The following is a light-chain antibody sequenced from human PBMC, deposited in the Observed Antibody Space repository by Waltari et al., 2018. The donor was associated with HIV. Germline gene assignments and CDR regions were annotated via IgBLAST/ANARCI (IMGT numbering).Light chain of an antibody. CDR1: QNINSY. CDR3: QQYYVYPRT. Sequence: AIRMTQSPSSFSASTGDRVTITCRASQNINSYLAWYQQKPGEAPKLLIFAASTLQSGVPSRFSGSGSGTDFTLTISCLQSEDFATYYCQQYYVYPRTFGGGTKVEIK. J-gene: IGKJ4*01. CDR2: AAS. V-gene: IGKV1-8*01.